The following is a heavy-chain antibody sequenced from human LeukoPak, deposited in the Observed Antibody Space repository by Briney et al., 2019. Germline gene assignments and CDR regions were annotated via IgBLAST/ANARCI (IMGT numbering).Heavy chain of an antibody. CDR3: VRDRRDGYNYVDI. CDR1: GGSISGYY. Sequence: PSETLSLTYIVSGGSISGYYWSWIRQSSEKRLERIAFIHYTGTTNYNPSLESRATVSVDTSKNQFSLQLRSMTAADTAVYYCVRDRRDGYNYVDIWGQGLLVTVSS. V-gene: IGHV4-59*01. D-gene: IGHD5-24*01. CDR2: IHYTGTT. J-gene: IGHJ4*02.